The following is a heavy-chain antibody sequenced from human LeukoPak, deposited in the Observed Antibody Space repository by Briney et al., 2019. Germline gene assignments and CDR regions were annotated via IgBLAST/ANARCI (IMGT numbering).Heavy chain of an antibody. D-gene: IGHD5-24*01. J-gene: IGHJ4*02. Sequence: PSETLSLTCPVSGXSISNYYYWTWIRQPPGKGLEWIGYVYYTGSTNFNPSLKSRVTMSLDTSRNQFSLKLTSLTAADTAVYYCARGAMATTPFFDYWGQGTLVTVSS. V-gene: IGHV4-59*01. CDR3: ARGAMATTPFFDY. CDR2: VYYTGST. CDR1: GXSISNYY.